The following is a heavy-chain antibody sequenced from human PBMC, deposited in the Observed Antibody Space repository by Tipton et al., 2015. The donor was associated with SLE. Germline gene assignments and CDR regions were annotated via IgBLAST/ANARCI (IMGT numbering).Heavy chain of an antibody. D-gene: IGHD1-26*01. Sequence: TLSLTCTVSGASISSYYWSRIRQPPGKGLEWTGYIYYTGSANYNPSLKSRVTISVDTSKNQFSLRLNSLTTADTAVYYCAKENSENFLPPNVFDSWGHGRLVTVSS. CDR1: GASISSYY. CDR2: IYYTGSA. V-gene: IGHV4-59*01. J-gene: IGHJ4*01. CDR3: AKENSENFLPPNVFDS.